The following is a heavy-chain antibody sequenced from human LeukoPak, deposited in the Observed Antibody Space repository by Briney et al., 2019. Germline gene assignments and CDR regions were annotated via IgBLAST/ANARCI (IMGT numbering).Heavy chain of an antibody. V-gene: IGHV3-53*01. D-gene: IGHD3-3*01. Sequence: GGSLRLTCAASGFTVSSNYMSWVRQAPGKGLEWVSVIYSGGSTYYADSVKGRFTISSDNSKNTLYLQMNNLRADGTAVYYCARAPTEYSDFWSGYPPGMDVWGKGTTVTVSS. J-gene: IGHJ6*04. CDR3: ARAPTEYSDFWSGYPPGMDV. CDR2: IYSGGST. CDR1: GFTVSSNY.